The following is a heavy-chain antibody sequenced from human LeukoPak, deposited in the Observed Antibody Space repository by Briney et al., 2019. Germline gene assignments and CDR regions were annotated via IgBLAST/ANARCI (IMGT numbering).Heavy chain of an antibody. J-gene: IGHJ4*02. Sequence: SETLSLTCTVSGDSISSYYWSWIRQPPGKGLEWIGYIYYSGSTNYNPSLKSRVTISVATSKNQFSLKLSSVTAADTAVYYCARDRFGRYFDYWGQGTLVTVSS. D-gene: IGHD3-10*01. CDR3: ARDRFGRYFDY. CDR2: IYYSGST. CDR1: GDSISSYY. V-gene: IGHV4-59*01.